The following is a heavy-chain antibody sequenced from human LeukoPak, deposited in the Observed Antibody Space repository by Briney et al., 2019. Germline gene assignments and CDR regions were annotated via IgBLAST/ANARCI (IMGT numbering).Heavy chain of an antibody. CDR3: ARDSAAGYCSSTSRRDYYYYGMDV. CDR1: GGTFSSYA. J-gene: IGHJ6*02. CDR2: IIPIFGTA. V-gene: IGHV1-69*01. D-gene: IGHD2-2*01. Sequence: SVKVSCKASGGTFSSYAISWVRQAPGQGLEWMGGIIPIFGTANYAQKFQGRVTITADESTSTAYMELSSLRSEDTAVYYCARDSAAGYCSSTSRRDYYYYGMDVWGQGTTVTVSS.